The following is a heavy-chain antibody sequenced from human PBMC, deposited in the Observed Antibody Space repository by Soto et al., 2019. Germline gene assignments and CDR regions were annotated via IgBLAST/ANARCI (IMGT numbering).Heavy chain of an antibody. CDR1: GDIFTSYL. CDR3: ARHYCSSTSYYPVYYYYYGMDV. D-gene: IGHD2-2*01. CDR2: IYPGDSDT. V-gene: IGHV5-51*01. Sequence: PGESLKISCKGSGDIFTSYLIGWVRQMPGKGLEWMGVIYPGDSDTRYSPSFQGQVTISADKSISTANLQRSRLKASDTAMYYCARHYCSSTSYYPVYYYYYGMDVWGQGTTVTVSS. J-gene: IGHJ6*02.